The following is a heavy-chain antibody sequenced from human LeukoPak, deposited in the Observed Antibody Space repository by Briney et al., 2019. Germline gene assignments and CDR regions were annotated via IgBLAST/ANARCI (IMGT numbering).Heavy chain of an antibody. CDR1: GFTFSSYG. CDR3: ARDFQGIATNH. Sequence: PGGSLRLSCAASGFTFSSYGMSWVRQAPGKGLEWVSAISGSGGSTYYADSVKGRFTISRDNSKNTLYLQMNSLRAEDTAMYYCARDFQGIATNHWGQGTLVTVSS. D-gene: IGHD2-8*01. CDR2: ISGSGGST. J-gene: IGHJ4*02. V-gene: IGHV3-23*01.